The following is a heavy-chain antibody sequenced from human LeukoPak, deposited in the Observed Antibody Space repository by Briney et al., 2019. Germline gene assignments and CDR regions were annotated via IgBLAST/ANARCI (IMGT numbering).Heavy chain of an antibody. Sequence: SQTLSLTCAVSGGSISSGGYSWSWIRQPPGKGLEWIGYIYYSGSTNYNPSLKSRVTISVDTSKNQFSLKLSSVTAADTAVYYCARNRGRLPGAYWGQGTLVTVSS. CDR1: GGSISSGGYS. V-gene: IGHV4-61*08. J-gene: IGHJ4*02. CDR2: IYYSGST. CDR3: ARNRGRLPGAY. D-gene: IGHD2-15*01.